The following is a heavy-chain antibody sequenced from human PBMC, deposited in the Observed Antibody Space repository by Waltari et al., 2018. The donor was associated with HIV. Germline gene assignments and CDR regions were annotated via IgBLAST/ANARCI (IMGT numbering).Heavy chain of an antibody. D-gene: IGHD5-12*01. Sequence: EVQLLESGGGLVQPGGSLRLSCAASGLPLSNNAMNWVRQAPGKGLEWVSGISGSGTDRYYAGSVKGRFTISRDNSKNNLFLQMNSLRAEDTAVYYCTGGFTHVSDYWGQGTLVTVSS. CDR2: ISGSGTDR. V-gene: IGHV3-23*01. CDR3: TGGFTHVSDY. CDR1: GLPLSNNA. J-gene: IGHJ4*02.